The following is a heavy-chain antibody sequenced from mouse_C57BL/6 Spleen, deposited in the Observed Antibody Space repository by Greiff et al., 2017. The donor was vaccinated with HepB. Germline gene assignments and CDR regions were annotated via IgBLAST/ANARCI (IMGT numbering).Heavy chain of an antibody. V-gene: IGHV1-69*01. CDR1: GYTFTSYW. CDR2: IDPSDSYT. J-gene: IGHJ2*01. D-gene: IGHD2-2*01. Sequence: QVQLQQPGAELVMPGASVKLSCKASGYTFTSYWMHWVKQRPGQGLEWIGEIDPSDSYTNYNQKFKGKSTLTVDKSSSTAYMQLSSLTSEDSAVYYCARWYGYDEYYFDFWGQGTTLTVSS. CDR3: ARWYGYDEYYFDF.